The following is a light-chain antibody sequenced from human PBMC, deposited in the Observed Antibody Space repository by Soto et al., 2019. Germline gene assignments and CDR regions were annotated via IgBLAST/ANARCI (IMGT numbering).Light chain of an antibody. Sequence: DIQMTQSPSSLSASVGDRLTISCRASQRIGTSLSWFQQKPGEAPKFLIYGASSLQSGVPSRFSGSGSGTDFTLTISSVQPEDFATYYCQQTYSVPLSFGGGTKVEIK. CDR1: QRIGTS. CDR3: QQTYSVPLS. V-gene: IGKV1-39*01. CDR2: GAS. J-gene: IGKJ4*01.